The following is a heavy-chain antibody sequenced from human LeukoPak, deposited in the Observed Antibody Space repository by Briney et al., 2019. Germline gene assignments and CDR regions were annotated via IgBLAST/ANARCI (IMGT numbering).Heavy chain of an antibody. CDR3: AKHIPKYCPNGVCYIYYGMDV. D-gene: IGHD2-8*01. CDR1: GFTFSSYA. Sequence: GGSLRLSCAASGFTFSSYAMSWVRQAPGKGLEWVSAISGSGGSTYYADSVKGRFTISRDNSKNTLYLQMNSLRAEDTAVYYCAKHIPKYCPNGVCYIYYGMDVWGQGTTVTVSS. J-gene: IGHJ6*02. V-gene: IGHV3-23*01. CDR2: ISGSGGST.